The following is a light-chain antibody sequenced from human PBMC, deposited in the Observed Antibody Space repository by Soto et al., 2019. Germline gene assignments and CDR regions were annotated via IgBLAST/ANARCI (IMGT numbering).Light chain of an antibody. CDR1: QSVNSNY. CDR2: ETS. V-gene: IGKV3-20*01. Sequence: EMVLTQSPGTLSLSPGERATLSCRASQSVNSNYLAWYQQRPGQAPRLLMYETSTRATGIPDRFSGSGSGTDFTLTIGRLEPEDFAVYFCQQFGTSPLWTFGQGTKVDIK. J-gene: IGKJ1*01. CDR3: QQFGTSPLWT.